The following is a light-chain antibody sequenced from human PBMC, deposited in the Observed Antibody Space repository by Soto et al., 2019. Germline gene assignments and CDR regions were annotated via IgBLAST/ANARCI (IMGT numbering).Light chain of an antibody. CDR3: QQSSTIPRT. CDR1: QHISTY. J-gene: IGKJ1*01. CDR2: AAS. V-gene: IGKV1-39*01. Sequence: EIHVTQSPSSLSASVGDRVTISCRSSQHISTYLNWYQHKPGKAPKLLVYAASTLQSGVPSRFSGSGSGTDFRLTISSLQPEDFATYYCQQSSTIPRTFGQGTKVDI.